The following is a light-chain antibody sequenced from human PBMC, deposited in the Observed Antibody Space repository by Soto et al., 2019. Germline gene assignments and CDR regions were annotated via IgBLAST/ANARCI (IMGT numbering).Light chain of an antibody. CDR3: QQYGSLAWT. J-gene: IGKJ1*01. CDR2: GAS. CDR1: QIISSNY. V-gene: IGKV3-20*01. Sequence: DIVLTQSPGTLSLSPGERATLSCRASQIISSNYLGWYQQRPGQAPRLLIYGASTRATGIPDRFSGSGSGTDLTLTISRLEPEDCAVYYCQQYGSLAWTFGQGTKVELK.